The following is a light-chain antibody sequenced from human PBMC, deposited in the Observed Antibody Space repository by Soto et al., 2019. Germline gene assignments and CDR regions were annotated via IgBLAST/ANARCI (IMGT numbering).Light chain of an antibody. Sequence: EIVMTQSPASLSVSPGERATLSCRASQRVNSNYLAWYQQKPGQAPRLLIYGISKRATDIPDRFSGSGSGTEFTLTISSLQPEDFATYYCQQHGQWPITFGKGTRLEIK. CDR2: GIS. CDR1: QRVNSN. J-gene: IGKJ5*01. CDR3: QQHGQWPIT. V-gene: IGKV3D-15*01.